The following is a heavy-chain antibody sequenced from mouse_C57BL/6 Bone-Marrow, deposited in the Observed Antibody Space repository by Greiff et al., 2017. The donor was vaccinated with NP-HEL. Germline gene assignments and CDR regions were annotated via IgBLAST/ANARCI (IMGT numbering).Heavy chain of an antibody. J-gene: IGHJ3*01. CDR2: IYPGDGDT. CDR1: GYAFSSYW. D-gene: IGHD2-1*01. Sequence: VQLQQSGAELVKPGASAKISCKASGYAFSSYWMNWVKQRPGKGLEWIGQIYPGDGDTNYNGKFKGKATLTADKSSSTAYMQLSSLTSEDSTVYFCARGDYYGLFAYWGQGTLVTVSA. CDR3: ARGDYYGLFAY. V-gene: IGHV1-80*01.